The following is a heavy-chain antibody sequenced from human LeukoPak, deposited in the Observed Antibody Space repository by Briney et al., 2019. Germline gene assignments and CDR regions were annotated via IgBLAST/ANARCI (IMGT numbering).Heavy chain of an antibody. J-gene: IGHJ5*02. CDR2: ISGSGGST. CDR1: GFTFSSYS. Sequence: PGGSLRLSCAASGFTFSSYSMSWVRQAPGKGLEWVSAISGSGGSTYYADSVKVRFTISRDNSKNTPYLQMNSLRAEDTAVYYCAKYNVLRFLEWYTNWFDPWGQGTLVTVSS. CDR3: AKYNVLRFLEWYTNWFDP. V-gene: IGHV3-23*01. D-gene: IGHD3-3*01.